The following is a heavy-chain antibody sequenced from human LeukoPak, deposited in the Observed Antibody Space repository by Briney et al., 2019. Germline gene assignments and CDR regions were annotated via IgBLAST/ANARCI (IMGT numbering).Heavy chain of an antibody. J-gene: IGHJ5*02. Sequence: VASVKVSCKASGYTFTGYYMHWVRQAPGQGLEWMGWINPNSGGTNYAQKFQGRVTMTRDTSISTAYMELSRLRSDDTAVYYCARANYYGSGLPGGWFDPWGQGTLVTVSS. V-gene: IGHV1-2*02. D-gene: IGHD3-10*01. CDR3: ARANYYGSGLPGGWFDP. CDR2: INPNSGGT. CDR1: GYTFTGYY.